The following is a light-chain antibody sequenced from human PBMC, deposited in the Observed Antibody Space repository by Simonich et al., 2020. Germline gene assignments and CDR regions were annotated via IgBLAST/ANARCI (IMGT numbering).Light chain of an antibody. Sequence: DIVMTQSPDSLAVSLGERATINCKSSQSVLYSSNNQNYLAWYQQKPGQPPKLLIYCESTRESGVPDRFSGSGSGTDVTLTISSLQAEDVAVYYCQQYYSTPFTFGLGTKVDIK. CDR3: QQYYSTPFT. CDR1: QSVLYSSNNQNY. V-gene: IGKV4-1*01. J-gene: IGKJ3*01. CDR2: CES.